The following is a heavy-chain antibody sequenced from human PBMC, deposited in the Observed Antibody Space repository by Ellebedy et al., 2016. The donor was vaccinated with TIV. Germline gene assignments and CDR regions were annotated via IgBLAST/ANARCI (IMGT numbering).Heavy chain of an antibody. CDR2: INPSSDYT. CDR3: SRDSEIVGTTEKGAFDY. V-gene: IGHV1-46*02. D-gene: IGHD1-26*01. CDR1: GYTFNRYH. J-gene: IGHJ4*02. Sequence: AASVKVSCKASGYTFNRYHMHWVRQAPGQGLEWMAMINPSSDYTTYAQKLQARVIMNRDTSTSTVYLELSSLRSDDTAVYYFSRDSEIVGTTEKGAFDYWGQGTLVTVSS.